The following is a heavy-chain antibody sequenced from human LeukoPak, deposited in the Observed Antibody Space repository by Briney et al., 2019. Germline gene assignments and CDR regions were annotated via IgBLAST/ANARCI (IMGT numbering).Heavy chain of an antibody. CDR1: GYTFSTYG. Sequence: ASVKVSCKASGYTFSTYGISWVRQAPGQGFEWMGWISAYKGNTYYAQKLQGRVTMTTDTSTSTAYMELRSLRSDDTAIYYCARDLYYYGSGSYYDAFDVWGQGTMVTVSS. V-gene: IGHV1-18*01. CDR2: ISAYKGNT. CDR3: ARDLYYYGSGSYYDAFDV. D-gene: IGHD3-10*01. J-gene: IGHJ3*01.